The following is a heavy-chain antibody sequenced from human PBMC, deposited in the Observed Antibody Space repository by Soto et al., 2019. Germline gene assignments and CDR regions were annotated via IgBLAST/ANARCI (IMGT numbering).Heavy chain of an antibody. CDR3: ARDHNWKAPDV. CDR1: GFTFSSYS. D-gene: IGHD1-20*01. J-gene: IGHJ6*02. Sequence: EVQLVESGGGLVKPGGSLILSCAASGFTFSSYSMNWVRQAPGKGLEWVSSISSSSSYIYYADSVKGRFTISRDNAKNSLYLQMNSLRAEDTAVYYCARDHNWKAPDVWGQGTTVTVSS. CDR2: ISSSSSYI. V-gene: IGHV3-21*01.